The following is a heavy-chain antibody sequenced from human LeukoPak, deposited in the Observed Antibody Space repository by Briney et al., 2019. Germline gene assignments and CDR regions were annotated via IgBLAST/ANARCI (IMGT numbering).Heavy chain of an antibody. CDR1: GYTLTELS. V-gene: IGHV1-24*01. CDR2: FDPEDGET. J-gene: IGHJ4*02. D-gene: IGHD3-10*01. Sequence: ASVKVSCKVSGYTLTELSMHWVRQAPGKALEWTGGFDPEDGETNYAQKFQGRVTMTEDTSTDTPYMELSSLRYEDTAVYYCATLAYYYGSGSDYWGQGTLVTVSS. CDR3: ATLAYYYGSGSDY.